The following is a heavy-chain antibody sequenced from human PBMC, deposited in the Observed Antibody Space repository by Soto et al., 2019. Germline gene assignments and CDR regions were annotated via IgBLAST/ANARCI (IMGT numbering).Heavy chain of an antibody. Sequence: PGGSLRLSCVASGFTFSTYTMSWVRQAPGKGLEWVSAISGSGGSTYYADSVKGRFTITRDNSKNTLYMEMNSLRAEDTAVYYWARIDSPLCILTGHNPESGFWGQGTLVTVSS. CDR2: ISGSGGST. CDR3: ARIDSPLCILTGHNPESGF. CDR1: GFTFSTYT. J-gene: IGHJ4*02. D-gene: IGHD3-9*01. V-gene: IGHV3-23*01.